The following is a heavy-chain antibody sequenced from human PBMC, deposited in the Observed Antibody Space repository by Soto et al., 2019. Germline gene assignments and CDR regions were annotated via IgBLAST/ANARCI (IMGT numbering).Heavy chain of an antibody. D-gene: IGHD1-26*01. V-gene: IGHV3-23*01. CDR2: ISGSGGTT. CDR3: AREVWETTSRYYGLDL. CDR1: GFTFSTYA. Sequence: RLSCAASGFTFSTYAMTWVRQAPGKRLEWVSGISGSGGTTSYTDSVKGRFTISRDNSKKTLFLEMKSLGVEDTAVYFCAREVWETTSRYYGLDLWGLGTTVTVSS. J-gene: IGHJ6*02.